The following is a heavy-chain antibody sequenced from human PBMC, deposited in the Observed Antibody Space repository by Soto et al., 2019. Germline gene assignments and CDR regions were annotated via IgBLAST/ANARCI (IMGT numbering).Heavy chain of an antibody. V-gene: IGHV5-10-1*01. CDR2: IDPSDSYT. Sequence: GESLKISCKGSGHSFTSYWISWVRQMPGKGLEWMGRIDPSDSYTNYSPSFQGHVTISADKSISTAYLQWSSLKASDTAMYYCARHDRAYYYYGMDVWGQGTTVTVSS. D-gene: IGHD3-22*01. CDR3: ARHDRAYYYYGMDV. J-gene: IGHJ6*02. CDR1: GHSFTSYW.